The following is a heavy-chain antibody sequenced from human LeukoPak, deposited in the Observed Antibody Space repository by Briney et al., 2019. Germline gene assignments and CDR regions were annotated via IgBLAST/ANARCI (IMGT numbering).Heavy chain of an antibody. CDR2: XKQDGSEK. CDR1: GFTFSSYW. V-gene: IGHV3-7*01. D-gene: IGHD3-22*01. Sequence: GGSLRLSCAASGFTFSSYWMSWVRQAPGKGLEWVAXXKQDGSEKYYVDSVKGRFTISRDNAKNSLYLQMNSLRAEDTAVYYCASDRDYYDSSGYLFDYWGQGTLVTVSS. CDR3: ASDRDYYDSSGYLFDY. J-gene: IGHJ4*02.